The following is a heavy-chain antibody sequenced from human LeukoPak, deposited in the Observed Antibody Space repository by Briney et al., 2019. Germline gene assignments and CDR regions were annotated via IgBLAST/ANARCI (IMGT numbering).Heavy chain of an antibody. D-gene: IGHD3-9*01. J-gene: IGHJ4*02. Sequence: GGSPRLSCAASGHTSSIYAVSWVREAPAKGRECGSAISGRGGNTYYADSVRRRFNISRDNSKNTTYLQKNSLRAEDTAVYYCAKDHILTGYYSSFDYWGQGTLITVSS. CDR2: ISGRGGNT. V-gene: IGHV3-23*01. CDR1: GHTSSIYA. CDR3: AKDHILTGYYSSFDY.